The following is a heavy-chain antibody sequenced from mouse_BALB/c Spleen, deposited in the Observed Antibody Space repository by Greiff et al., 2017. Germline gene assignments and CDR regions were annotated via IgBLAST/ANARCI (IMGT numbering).Heavy chain of an antibody. CDR2: ISSGGSYT. J-gene: IGHJ4*01. CDR1: GFTFSSYT. Sequence: EVHLVESGGGLVKPGGSLKLSCAASGFTFSSYTMSWVRQTPEKRLEWVATISSGGSYTYYPDSVKGRFTISRDNAKNTLYLQMSSLKSEDTAMYYCTREDYDYDRAMDYWGQGTSVTVSS. V-gene: IGHV5-6-4*01. D-gene: IGHD2-4*01. CDR3: TREDYDYDRAMDY.